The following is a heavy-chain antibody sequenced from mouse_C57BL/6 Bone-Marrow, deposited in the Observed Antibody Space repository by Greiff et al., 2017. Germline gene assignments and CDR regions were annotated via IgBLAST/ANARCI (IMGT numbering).Heavy chain of an antibody. D-gene: IGHD2-4*01. J-gene: IGHJ4*01. CDR1: GYTFTSYW. V-gene: IGHV1-69*01. CDR3: ARADYDYGAMDY. CDR2: IDPSDSYT. Sequence: QVQLQQPGDELVMPGASVKLSCKASGYTFTSYWMHWVKQRPGQGLEWIGEIDPSDSYTNYNQKFKGKSTLTVDKSSSTAYMQLSSLTSEDSAVYYCARADYDYGAMDYWGQGTSVTVSS.